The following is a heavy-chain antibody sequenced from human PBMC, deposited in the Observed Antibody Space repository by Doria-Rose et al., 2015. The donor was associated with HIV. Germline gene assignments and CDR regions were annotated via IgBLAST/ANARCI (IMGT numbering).Heavy chain of an antibody. D-gene: IGHD6-13*01. J-gene: IGHJ4*02. Sequence: QITLKESSPVLVKPTETLTLTCTVSGVSLSSPGMGVSWIRQPPGKALEWLANIFTDDERSYKTSLKSRLTISRGTSKSQVVITITDMDPVDTATYYCARIKSSRWYHKYYFDFWGQGTLVIVSA. CDR1: GVSLSSPGMG. V-gene: IGHV2-26*01. CDR2: IFTDDER. CDR3: ARIKSSRWYHKYYFDF.